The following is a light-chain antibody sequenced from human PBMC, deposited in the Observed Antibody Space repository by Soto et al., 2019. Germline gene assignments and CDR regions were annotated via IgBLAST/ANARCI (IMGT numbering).Light chain of an antibody. CDR1: QSISDW. Sequence: DIQMTQSRSTLSASVGDRVTITCRASQSISDWLAWFQLKPGKAPKLLIYDASSLESGVPSRFSGSGSGTEFTLTISSLQPDDFATYYCQQYNNYSTFGQGTKVDI. V-gene: IGKV1-5*01. CDR2: DAS. CDR3: QQYNNYST. J-gene: IGKJ1*01.